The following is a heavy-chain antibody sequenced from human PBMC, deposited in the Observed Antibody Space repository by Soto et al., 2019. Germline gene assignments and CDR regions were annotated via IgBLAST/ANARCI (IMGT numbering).Heavy chain of an antibody. CDR3: AHRVTYFVSGDVGWFDS. J-gene: IGHJ5*01. CDR1: GFSLTKSGVG. CDR2: IYWDDDR. D-gene: IGHD3-10*01. V-gene: IGHV2-5*02. Sequence: QITLKESGPTLVEPTQTLTLTCSFSGFSLTKSGVGVGWFRQAPGKALECLGIIYWDDDRRYNPSLKTRLTITKXXSXSXXVLTMTYMEPVDTGTSSCAHRVTYFVSGDVGWFDSWGQGTPVTVS.